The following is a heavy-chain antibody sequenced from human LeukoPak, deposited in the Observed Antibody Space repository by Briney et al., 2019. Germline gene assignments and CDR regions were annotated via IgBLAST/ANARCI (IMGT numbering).Heavy chain of an antibody. V-gene: IGHV1-2*02. CDR3: AGDLSLGYCTSTSCQKNNWFDP. CDR1: GYTFIDYY. D-gene: IGHD2-2*01. Sequence: ASVKVSCKASGYTFIDYYMHWVRQAPGQGLEWMGRINPNSGDANYAQNFQGRVTMTRDTSISTAYMELSRLRSDDTAVYYCAGDLSLGYCTSTSCQKNNWFDPWGQGTLVTVSS. CDR2: INPNSGDA. J-gene: IGHJ5*02.